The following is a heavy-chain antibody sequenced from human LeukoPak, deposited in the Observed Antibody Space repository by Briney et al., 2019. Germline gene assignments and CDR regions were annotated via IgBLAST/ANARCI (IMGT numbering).Heavy chain of an antibody. CDR2: INPNSGGT. CDR3: ARRQQNRLAARGNWFDP. CDR1: GYTFTGYY. D-gene: IGHD6-13*01. J-gene: IGHJ5*02. Sequence: GASVKVSCKASGYTFTGYYMHWVRQAPGQGLEWMGWINPNSGGTNYAQEFEGRVTMTRDTSISTAYLQWSSLKAADTAMYYCARRQQNRLAARGNWFDPWGQGTLVTVS. V-gene: IGHV1-2*02.